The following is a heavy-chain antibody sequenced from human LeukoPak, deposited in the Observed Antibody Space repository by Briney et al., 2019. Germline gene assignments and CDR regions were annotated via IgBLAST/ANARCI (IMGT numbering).Heavy chain of an antibody. CDR1: GFTFSSYA. Sequence: GGSLRLSCAASGFTFSSYAMSWVRQAPGKGLEWVSAISGSGGSTYYADSVKGRFTISRDNSKNTLYLQMNSLRAEDTAVYYRAKGPSIQLWPDHFDYWGQGTLVTVSS. J-gene: IGHJ4*02. CDR2: ISGSGGST. D-gene: IGHD5-18*01. CDR3: AKGPSIQLWPDHFDY. V-gene: IGHV3-23*01.